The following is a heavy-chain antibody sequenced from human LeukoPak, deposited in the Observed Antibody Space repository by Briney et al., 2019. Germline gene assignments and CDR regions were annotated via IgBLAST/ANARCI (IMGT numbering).Heavy chain of an antibody. CDR1: GFTFTRSW. J-gene: IGHJ4*02. CDR3: VRASTTIASGY. Sequence: GGSLRLSCAASGFTFTRSWTRWVRQAPGKGLEWVASIKQDGSEKYYVDSVKGRFTISADSAKNSLSLQMSSLRAEDTAVYYCVRASTTIASGYWGQGTLVTVSS. V-gene: IGHV3-7*05. CDR2: IKQDGSEK. D-gene: IGHD2-21*01.